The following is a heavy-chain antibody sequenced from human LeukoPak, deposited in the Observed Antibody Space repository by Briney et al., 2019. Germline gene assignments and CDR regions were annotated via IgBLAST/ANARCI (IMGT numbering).Heavy chain of an antibody. V-gene: IGHV4-39*01. D-gene: IGHD6-13*01. Sequence: SETLSLTCTVSGGSISSGSYYWGWIRQPPGKGLEWIGSIYYSGSTYYNPSLKSRVTISVDTSKNQFSLKLSSVTAADTAVYYCARSTGYSIYYFDYWGQGTLVTVSS. CDR3: ARSTGYSIYYFDY. CDR1: GGSISSGSYY. CDR2: IYYSGST. J-gene: IGHJ4*02.